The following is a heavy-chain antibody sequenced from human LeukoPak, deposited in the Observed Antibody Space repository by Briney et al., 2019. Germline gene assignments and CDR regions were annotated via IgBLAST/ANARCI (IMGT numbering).Heavy chain of an antibody. Sequence: PGRSLRLSCAASGFTFSSYGMHWVRQAPGKGLEWVAVISYDGSNKYYADSVKGRFTISRDNSKNTLYLQMNSLRAEDTAVYYCARDASLDYYDSSGYYKDYRGQGTLVTVSS. CDR3: ARDASLDYYDSSGYYKDY. CDR2: ISYDGSNK. J-gene: IGHJ4*02. D-gene: IGHD3-22*01. V-gene: IGHV3-30*03. CDR1: GFTFSSYG.